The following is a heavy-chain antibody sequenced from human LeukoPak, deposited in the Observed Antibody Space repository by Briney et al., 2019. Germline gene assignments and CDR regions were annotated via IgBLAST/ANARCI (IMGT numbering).Heavy chain of an antibody. V-gene: IGHV3-21*01. D-gene: IGHD2-15*01. CDR3: ARGMLLGRFDP. J-gene: IGHJ5*02. CDR1: GFTFSSYS. CDR2: ISSSSSYI. Sequence: GGSLRLSCAASGFTFSSYSMNWVRQAPGKGLKWVSSISSSSSYIYYADSVKGRFTISRDNAKNSLYLQMNSLRAEDTAVYYCARGMLLGRFDPWGQGTLVTVSS.